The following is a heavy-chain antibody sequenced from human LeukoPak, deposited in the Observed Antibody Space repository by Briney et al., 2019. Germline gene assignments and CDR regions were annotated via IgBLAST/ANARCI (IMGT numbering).Heavy chain of an antibody. CDR2: ISYDGGNK. V-gene: IGHV3-30*03. Sequence: GGSLRLSCAASGFTFSSYSMNWVRQAPGKGLEWVALISYDGGNKYYADSVKGRFTISRDNSKNTLYLQMNNVRAEDTAVYYCARGGGGERGAFDFWGQGTMVTVSS. J-gene: IGHJ3*01. CDR3: ARGGGGERGAFDF. D-gene: IGHD2-21*01. CDR1: GFTFSSYS.